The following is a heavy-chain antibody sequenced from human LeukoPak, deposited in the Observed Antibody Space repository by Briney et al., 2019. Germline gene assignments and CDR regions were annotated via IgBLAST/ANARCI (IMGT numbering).Heavy chain of an antibody. V-gene: IGHV3-23*01. Sequence: GGSLRLSCAASGFTFSNYAMSWVRQAPGKGLECVSAISDSGDKTDYADSVRGRFTIYRDNSKDTLYLQMNSLRAEDTAVYYCARDQGYSSSWPDYWGQGTLVTVSS. CDR2: ISDSGDKT. J-gene: IGHJ4*02. CDR1: GFTFSNYA. CDR3: ARDQGYSSSWPDY. D-gene: IGHD6-13*01.